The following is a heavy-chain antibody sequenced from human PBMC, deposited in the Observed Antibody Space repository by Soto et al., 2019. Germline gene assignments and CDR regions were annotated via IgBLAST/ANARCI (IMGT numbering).Heavy chain of an antibody. CDR1: GYTFTGYY. J-gene: IGHJ6*02. Sequence: ASVKVSCKASGYTFTGYYMHWVRQAPGQGLEWMGWINPNSGGTNYAQKFQGWVTMTRDTSISTAYMELSRLRSDDTAVYYCARNQVVPAAGNYYYGMDVWGQGTTVTVSS. CDR3: ARNQVVPAAGNYYYGMDV. D-gene: IGHD2-2*01. CDR2: INPNSGGT. V-gene: IGHV1-2*04.